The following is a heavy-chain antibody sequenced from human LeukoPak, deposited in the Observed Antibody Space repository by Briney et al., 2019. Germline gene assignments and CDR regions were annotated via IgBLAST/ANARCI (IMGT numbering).Heavy chain of an antibody. Sequence: GGSLRLSCAASGFTFSSYAMSWVRQAPGKGLEWVSAFSGSGGSTYYADSVKGRFTISRDNSKNTLYLQMNSLRAEDTAVYYFAKGDSSGYYYRPGYYFDYWGQGTLVTVSS. CDR2: FSGSGGST. CDR1: GFTFSSYA. CDR3: AKGDSSGYYYRPGYYFDY. V-gene: IGHV3-23*01. D-gene: IGHD3-22*01. J-gene: IGHJ4*02.